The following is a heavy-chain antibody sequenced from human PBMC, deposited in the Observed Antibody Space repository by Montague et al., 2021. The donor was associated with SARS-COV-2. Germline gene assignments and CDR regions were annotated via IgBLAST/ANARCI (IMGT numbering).Heavy chain of an antibody. D-gene: IGHD6-19*01. Sequence: SLRLSCVASGFTFSSYEMNWVRQAPGKGLEWVSYISSSGSTIYYADSVKGRFTISRDNAKNSLYLQMNSLRAEDTAVYYCARDGALYSSGWWGGDFVYWGQGTLVTVSS. J-gene: IGHJ4*02. CDR3: ARDGALYSSGWWGGDFVY. CDR2: ISSSGSTI. V-gene: IGHV3-48*03. CDR1: GFTFSSYE.